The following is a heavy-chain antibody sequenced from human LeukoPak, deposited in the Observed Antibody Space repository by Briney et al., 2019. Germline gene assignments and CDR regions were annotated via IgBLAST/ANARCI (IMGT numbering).Heavy chain of an antibody. V-gene: IGHV3-30*04. D-gene: IGHD6-13*01. CDR2: ISYDGTIK. CDR3: ARLGQQLIGR. CDR1: GFTFSSYA. J-gene: IGHJ4*02. Sequence: GGSLRLSCAASGFTFSSYAMHWVRQAPGKGLEWVAVISYDGTIKYYADSVKGRFTISRDNSKNTLYLQMNSLRAEDTAVYYCARLGQQLIGRWGQGTLVTVSS.